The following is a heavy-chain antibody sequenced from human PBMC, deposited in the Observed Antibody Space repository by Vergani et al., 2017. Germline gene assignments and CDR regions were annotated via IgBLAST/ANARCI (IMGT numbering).Heavy chain of an antibody. Sequence: VQLEESGGGVVQPGRSLRLSCAGSGFTLSSHAMHWVRQAPGEGLEWGSGIYWNSDSIAYADSVKGRFTISRDNAKNSLYLQMNSLRAEDTDWYYCVKDRAASGNYWYFDRWGGGGLLAVCS. V-gene: IGHV3-9*01. CDR3: VKDRAASGNYWYFDR. J-gene: IGHJ2*01. CDR2: IYWNSDSI. CDR1: GFTLSSHA. D-gene: IGHD6-13*01.